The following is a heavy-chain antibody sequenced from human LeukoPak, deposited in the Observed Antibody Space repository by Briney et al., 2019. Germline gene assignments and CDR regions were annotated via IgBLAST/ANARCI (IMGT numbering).Heavy chain of an antibody. CDR2: ISSSGSSK. V-gene: IGHV3-11*04. D-gene: IGHD3-10*02. CDR1: GFAFSDYY. Sequence: GGSLRLSCAASGFAFSDYYMSWIRQAPGKGLECISYISSSGSSKHYADSVKGRFIISRDNAKNSLYLQMNSLRAEDTAVYYCAELGITMIGGVWGKGTTVTISS. CDR3: AELGITMIGGV. J-gene: IGHJ6*04.